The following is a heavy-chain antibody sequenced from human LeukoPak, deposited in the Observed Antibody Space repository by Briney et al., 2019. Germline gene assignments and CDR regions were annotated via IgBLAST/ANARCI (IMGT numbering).Heavy chain of an antibody. Sequence: ASVKVFCKASGYTFTSYCISWVRQAPGQGLQWMGWISAYNGNTNYAQKLHGRVTMTTDTTTSTAYMELRSLRSDDTAVYYCARVRSLGDYGSGSYFGSDGYWGQGTLVTVSS. CDR1: GYTFTSYC. J-gene: IGHJ4*02. CDR3: ARVRSLGDYGSGSYFGSDGY. D-gene: IGHD3-10*01. V-gene: IGHV1-18*01. CDR2: ISAYNGNT.